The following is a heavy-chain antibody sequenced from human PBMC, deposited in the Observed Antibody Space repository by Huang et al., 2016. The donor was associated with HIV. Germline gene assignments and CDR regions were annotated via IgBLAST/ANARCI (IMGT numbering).Heavy chain of an antibody. CDR2: INHNGKL. J-gene: IGHJ4*02. Sequence: QVQLKQWGAGLLKPSETLSLTCAVYGGAFRGSSWPWIRQFPEKGMEWIGDINHNGKLMYNPTLSARVTISTDTSNNHFSLHLTSVTAADTALYYCARGFNYYASDNLGVYYFDSWGLGTLVTVSP. D-gene: IGHD3-10*01. CDR3: ARGFNYYASDNLGVYYFDS. CDR1: GGAFRGSS. V-gene: IGHV4-34*02.